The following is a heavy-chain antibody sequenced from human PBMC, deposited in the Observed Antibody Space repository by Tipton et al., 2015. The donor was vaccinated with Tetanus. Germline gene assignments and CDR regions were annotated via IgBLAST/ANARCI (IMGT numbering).Heavy chain of an antibody. J-gene: IGHJ6*03. D-gene: IGHD6-19*01. V-gene: IGHV3-7*01. CDR3: AREDPRALAGKAYYYMDV. CDR1: GFTFSSYW. CDR2: IKQDGSEK. Sequence: SLRLSFPASGFTFSSYWMSWVRQAPGKGLEWVANIKQDGSEKYYVDSVKGRFTISRDNAKNSLYLQMNSLKAEYTAVYYCAREDPRALAGKAYYYMDVWGKGTTVTVSS.